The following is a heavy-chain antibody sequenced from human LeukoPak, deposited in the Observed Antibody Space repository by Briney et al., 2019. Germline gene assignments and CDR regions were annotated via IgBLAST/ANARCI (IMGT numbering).Heavy chain of an antibody. CDR2: ISSSSSYI. V-gene: IGHV3-21*01. CDR1: GFTFSSYS. CDR3: ARDVQSDYYGSGSYYKIYYYGMDV. D-gene: IGHD3-10*01. Sequence: GGSLRLSCAASGFTFSSYSMNWVRQAPGKGLEWVSSISSSSSYIYYADSVKGRFTISRDNAKNSLYLQMNSLRAEDTAVYYCARDVQSDYYGSGSYYKIYYYGMDVWGQGTTVTVSS. J-gene: IGHJ6*02.